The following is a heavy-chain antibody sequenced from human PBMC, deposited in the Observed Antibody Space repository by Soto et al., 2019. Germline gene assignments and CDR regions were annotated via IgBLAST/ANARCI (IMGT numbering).Heavy chain of an antibody. CDR2: ISAYNGNT. V-gene: IGHV1-18*04. D-gene: IGHD3-22*01. Sequence: ASVKVSCKASGYTFTSYGISWVRQAPGQGLEWMGWISAYNGNTNYAQKLQGRVTMTTDTSTGTAYMELRSLRSDDTAVYYCARRYTHYYDSSGYLYYYYGMDVWGQGTTVTVSS. CDR3: ARRYTHYYDSSGYLYYYYGMDV. J-gene: IGHJ6*02. CDR1: GYTFTSYG.